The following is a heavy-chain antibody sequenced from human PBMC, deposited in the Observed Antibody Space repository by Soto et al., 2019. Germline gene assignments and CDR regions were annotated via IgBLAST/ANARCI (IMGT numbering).Heavy chain of an antibody. Sequence: ASVKVSCKASGYIFPDHLIHWVRQAPGHGLEWMGWMNPNSGNTGCAQNFRGRVTMTQNTAIGTAYMELSSLRSDDTATYYCTRAYVAETFDFWVQGTRVTVSS. CDR2: MNPNSGNT. V-gene: IGHV1-8*02. CDR1: GYIFPDHL. CDR3: TRAYVAETFDF. D-gene: IGHD3-10*02. J-gene: IGHJ5*01.